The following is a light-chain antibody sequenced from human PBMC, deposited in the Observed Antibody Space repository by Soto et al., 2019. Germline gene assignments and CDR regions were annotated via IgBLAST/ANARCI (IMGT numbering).Light chain of an antibody. J-gene: IGKJ1*01. Sequence: IVLTQSPGTLSLSPGEGATLSCRASQPVNSGYLACYQQKRGQAPRLLMYGVSSRDTGIPDRFSGSGAGTDFTLTISRLEPGDCAVYYCQVYGSSPKPFGQGTKVQFK. CDR1: QPVNSGY. V-gene: IGKV3-20*01. CDR2: GVS. CDR3: QVYGSSPKP.